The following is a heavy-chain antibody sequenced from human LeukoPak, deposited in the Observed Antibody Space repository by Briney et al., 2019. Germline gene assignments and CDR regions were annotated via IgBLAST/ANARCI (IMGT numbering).Heavy chain of an antibody. Sequence: ASVKVSCKASGYTFTSYGISWVRQAPGQGLEWMGWISAYNGNTNYAQKLQGRVTMTTDTSTSTAYMELRGLRSDDTAVYYCARSPWEAGLYYFDYWGQGTLVTVSS. CDR3: ARSPWEAGLYYFDY. D-gene: IGHD1-26*01. J-gene: IGHJ4*02. CDR1: GYTFTSYG. V-gene: IGHV1-18*01. CDR2: ISAYNGNT.